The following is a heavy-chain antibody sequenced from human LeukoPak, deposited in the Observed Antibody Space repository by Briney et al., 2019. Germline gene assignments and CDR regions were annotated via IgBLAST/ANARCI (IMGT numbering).Heavy chain of an antibody. CDR1: GYTFTSYG. V-gene: IGHV1-18*01. CDR3: ARVVYYDSSGYLPGYYYYYMDV. J-gene: IGHJ6*03. Sequence: ASVKVSCKASGYTFTSYGISWVRQAPGQGLEWMGWISAYNGNTNYAQKLQGRVTMTTDTSTSTAYMELRSLRSDDTAVYYCARVVYYDSSGYLPGYYYYYMDVWGKGTTVTVSS. D-gene: IGHD3-22*01. CDR2: ISAYNGNT.